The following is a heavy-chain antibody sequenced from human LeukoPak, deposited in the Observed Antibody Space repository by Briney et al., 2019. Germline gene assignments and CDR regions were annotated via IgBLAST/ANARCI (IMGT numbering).Heavy chain of an antibody. CDR2: INPTGGST. D-gene: IGHD6-6*01. V-gene: IGHV1-46*01. CDR1: GYTFISYQ. CDR3: ARKGSSSCFDY. J-gene: IGHJ4*02. Sequence: SVKVSCKASGYTFISYQMHWVRQAPGHGLEWMGIINPTGGSTSHAQKFQGRVTMTRDTSTSTVYMELSSLRSEDTAVYYCARKGSSSCFDYWGQGTLVTVSS.